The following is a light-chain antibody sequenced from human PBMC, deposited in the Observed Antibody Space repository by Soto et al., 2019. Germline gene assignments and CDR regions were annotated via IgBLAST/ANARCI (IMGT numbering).Light chain of an antibody. V-gene: IGLV2-11*02. CDR3: CAYTGTHSRL. J-gene: IGLJ2*01. CDR1: SSDVGGREF. CDR2: DIN. Sequence: QSAPTQPRSMSGSPGQTVTISCTGTSSDVGGREFVSWYQQHPGKAPKVIIYDINQRPSGVPGRFSGSRSGNTTSLTISGLQTEDEADYYCCAYTGTHSRLFGEGTKVTVL.